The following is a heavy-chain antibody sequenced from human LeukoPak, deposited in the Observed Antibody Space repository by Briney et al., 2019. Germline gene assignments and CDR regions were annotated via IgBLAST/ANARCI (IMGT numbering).Heavy chain of an antibody. D-gene: IGHD3-10*01. CDR1: GGSISSYY. Sequence: SETLSLTCTVSGGSISSYYWSWIRQPPGKGLEWIGYIYYSGSTNYNPSLKSRVTISVDTSKNQFSLKLSSVTAADTAVYYCARGGGKVRGIFDYWGQGTLVTVSS. CDR3: ARGGGKVRGIFDY. CDR2: IYYSGST. V-gene: IGHV4-59*08. J-gene: IGHJ4*02.